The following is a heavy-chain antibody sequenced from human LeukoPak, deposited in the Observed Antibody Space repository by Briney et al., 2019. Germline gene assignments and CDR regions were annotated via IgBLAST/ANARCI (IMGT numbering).Heavy chain of an antibody. V-gene: IGHV3-64*01. CDR2: ISRNGDST. CDR3: ARDGWFGEAYSYYYYMDV. J-gene: IGHJ6*03. D-gene: IGHD3-10*01. CDR1: GFTLSNYA. Sequence: GGSLRLSCASSGFTLSNYAIHWVRQAPGKGLEYVSAISRNGDSTFYANSVEGRFTISRDNSKNTLYLQMGSLRTEDMAVYYCARDGWFGEAYSYYYYMDVWGKGTTVTVSS.